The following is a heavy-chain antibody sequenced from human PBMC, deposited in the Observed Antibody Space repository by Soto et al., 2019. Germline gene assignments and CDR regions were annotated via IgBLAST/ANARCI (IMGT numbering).Heavy chain of an antibody. Sequence: SETLSLTCTVSGGSISSYYWSWIRQPPGKGLEWIGYIYYSGSTNYNPSLKSRVTISVDTSKNQFSLKLSSVTAADTAVYYCARDGGYEIFSVYHHPHYYMHVWDTGPTVTVSS. D-gene: IGHD3-9*01. CDR1: GGSISSYY. CDR2: IYYSGST. CDR3: ARDGGYEIFSVYHHPHYYMHV. V-gene: IGHV4-59*01. J-gene: IGHJ6*03.